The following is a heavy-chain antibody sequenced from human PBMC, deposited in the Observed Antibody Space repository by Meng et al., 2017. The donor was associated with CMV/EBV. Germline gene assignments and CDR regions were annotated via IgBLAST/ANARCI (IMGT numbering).Heavy chain of an antibody. CDR2: INPSGGST. CDR3: ARDGGYCTNGVCYPDY. J-gene: IGHJ4*02. D-gene: IGHD2-8*01. V-gene: IGHV1-46*01. CDR1: GYTFTSYY. Sequence: ASVKVSCKASGYTFTSYYMHWVRQAPGQGLEWMGIINPSGGSTSYAQKFQGRVTMTRDTSTSTVYMELSSLRSEDTAVYYCARDGGYCTNGVCYPDYWGQGTLVTVSS.